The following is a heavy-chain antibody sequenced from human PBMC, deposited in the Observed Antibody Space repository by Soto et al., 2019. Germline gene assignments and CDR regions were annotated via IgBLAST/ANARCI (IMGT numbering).Heavy chain of an antibody. CDR3: ARSLVVVAAIMGAFDI. CDR1: GFTVSSNY. J-gene: IGHJ3*02. Sequence: EVQLVESGGGLVQPGGSLRLSCAASGFTVSSNYMSWVRQAPGKGLEWVSVIYSGGSTYYADSVKGRFTISRDNSKNTLYLQMNSLRAEDTAVYYCARSLVVVAAIMGAFDIWGQVTMVTVSS. V-gene: IGHV3-66*01. CDR2: IYSGGST. D-gene: IGHD2-15*01.